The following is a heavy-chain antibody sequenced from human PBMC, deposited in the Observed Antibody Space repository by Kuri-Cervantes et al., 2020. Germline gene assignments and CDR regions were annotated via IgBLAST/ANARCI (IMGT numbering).Heavy chain of an antibody. CDR2: ISWNSGSI. J-gene: IGHJ4*02. V-gene: IGHV3-9*01. Sequence: GGSLRLSCAASGFTFDDYAMHWVRQAPGKGLEWVSGISWNSGSIGYADSVKGRFTISRDNAKNSLYLQMNSLRAEDTAVYYCARVRGGTYFDLWGQGTLVTVSS. D-gene: IGHD1-1*01. CDR3: ARVRGGTYFDL. CDR1: GFTFDDYA.